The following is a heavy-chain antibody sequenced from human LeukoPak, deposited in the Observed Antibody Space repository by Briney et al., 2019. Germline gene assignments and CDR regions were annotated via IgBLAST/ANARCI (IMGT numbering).Heavy chain of an antibody. CDR2: ISSSSSYI. CDR1: GFTFSSYS. V-gene: IGHV3-21*01. Sequence: GGSLRLSCAASGFTFSSYSMNWVRQAPGKGLEWVSSISSSSSYIYYADSVKGRFTISRDNAKNSLYLQMNSLRAEDTAVYYCAKDPPGYYYDSSGYTLWGQGTLVTVSS. D-gene: IGHD3-22*01. J-gene: IGHJ4*02. CDR3: AKDPPGYYYDSSGYTL.